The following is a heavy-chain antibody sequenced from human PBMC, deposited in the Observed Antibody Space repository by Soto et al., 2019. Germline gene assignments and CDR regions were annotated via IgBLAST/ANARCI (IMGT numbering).Heavy chain of an antibody. D-gene: IGHD6-19*01. Sequence: QVQLEQSGAEVKKPGASMKVSCQASGYTFTSYYIHWVRQAPGQGLEWMGVSHVGPDTTMYAQKSKGRVTMTRDTSTSTANRGLSSLIPEDTAVYFCARESSGTQYFDYWGQGTLVTVSS. CDR2: SHVGPDTT. J-gene: IGHJ4*02. CDR3: ARESSGTQYFDY. V-gene: IGHV1-46*01. CDR1: GYTFTSYY.